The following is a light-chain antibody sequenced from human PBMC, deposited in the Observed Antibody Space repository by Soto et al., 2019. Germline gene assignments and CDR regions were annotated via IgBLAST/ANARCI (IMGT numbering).Light chain of an antibody. CDR3: SSYTTAGTYV. Sequence: PRPAFVFGSPRQFHTNYCIGTCTDIGTYNYVAWYQQHPAKTPKLIIYHVSYRPSGASNRFSGSKSANTASLTISGLQAEDEADYYCSSYTTAGTYVFGPGTKVTVL. CDR2: HVS. J-gene: IGLJ1*01. CDR1: CTDIGTYNY. V-gene: IGLV2-14*01.